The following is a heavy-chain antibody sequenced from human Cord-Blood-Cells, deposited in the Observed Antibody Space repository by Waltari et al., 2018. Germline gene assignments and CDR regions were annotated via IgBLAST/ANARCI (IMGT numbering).Heavy chain of an antibody. D-gene: IGHD2-2*01. CDR3: ATACPRYCSSTSCYFDY. J-gene: IGHJ4*02. V-gene: IGHV1-24*01. CDR2: FDPEDGET. CDR1: GYTLTELS. Sequence: QVQLVQSGAEVKKPGASVKVSCKVSGYTLTELSMHWVRQAPGKGLEWMGGFDPEDGETIYAQKCQGRVTMTEDTSTDTAYMELSSLRSEDTAVYYCATACPRYCSSTSCYFDYWGQGTLVTVSS.